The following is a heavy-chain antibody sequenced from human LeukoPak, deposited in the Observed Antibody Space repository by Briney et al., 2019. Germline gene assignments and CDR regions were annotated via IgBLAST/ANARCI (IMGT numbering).Heavy chain of an antibody. D-gene: IGHD4-17*01. CDR1: GGSFSGYY. J-gene: IGHJ4*02. V-gene: IGHV4-34*01. CDR2: INHSGST. Sequence: SETLSLTCAVYGGSFSGYYWSWIRQPPGKGLEWIGEINHSGSTNYNPSLKSRVTISVDTSKNQFSLKLSSVTAADTAVYYCARGRLSYGVSFTGLYYFDYWGQGTLVTVSS. CDR3: ARGRLSYGVSFTGLYYFDY.